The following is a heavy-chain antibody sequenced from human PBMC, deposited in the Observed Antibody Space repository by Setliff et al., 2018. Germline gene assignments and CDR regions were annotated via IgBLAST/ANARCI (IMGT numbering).Heavy chain of an antibody. Sequence: SVKVSCKASGGTFSSYAISWVRQAPGQGLEWMGGIIPILGIANYAQKFQGRVTITADKSTSTAYMELSSLRSEDTAVYYCARAERGYFDWLSYPRNHYYYYYGMDVWGQGTTVTVSS. J-gene: IGHJ6*02. CDR1: GGTFSSYA. D-gene: IGHD3-9*01. CDR2: IIPILGIA. CDR3: ARAERGYFDWLSYPRNHYYYYYGMDV. V-gene: IGHV1-69*10.